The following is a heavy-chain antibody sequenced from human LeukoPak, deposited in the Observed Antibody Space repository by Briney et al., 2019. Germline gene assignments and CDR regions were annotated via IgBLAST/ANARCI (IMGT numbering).Heavy chain of an antibody. V-gene: IGHV3-66*01. J-gene: IGHJ4*02. CDR3: ARDADS. Sequence: PGGSLRLSCVASGFTVSSNYMSWVRQAPGKGLEWVSLIYSSDGAYYADSVKGRFTIPRDNSKNTLYLQMNSLRAEDTAVYYCARDADSWGQGTLVTVSS. CDR1: GFTVSSNY. CDR2: IYSSDGA.